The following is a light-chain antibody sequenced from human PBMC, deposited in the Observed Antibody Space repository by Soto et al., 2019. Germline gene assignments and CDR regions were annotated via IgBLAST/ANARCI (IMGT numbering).Light chain of an antibody. J-gene: IGKJ1*01. CDR2: AAS. CDR3: QQRYNSPQT. V-gene: IGKV1-39*01. Sequence: DIRLTQSPASRSVSLGDRVTSTCRASQPIMTYLNWYQLKQGTPPRLLIYAASSLQSGVPSRFSGSLYGTDFNLTISSLQTEDFATYSGQQRYNSPQTFGRGTKVDI. CDR1: QPIMTY.